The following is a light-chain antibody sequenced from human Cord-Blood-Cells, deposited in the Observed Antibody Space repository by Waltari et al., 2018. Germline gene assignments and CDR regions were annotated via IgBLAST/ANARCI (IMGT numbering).Light chain of an antibody. CDR3: QHYDNLPYT. V-gene: IGKV1-33*01. Sequence: DIQMTQSPSSLSASVGDRVTITCQASQDISNYINWDQQKPGKAPKLLIYDASNLETGVPSRFSGSGSGTDFTITISSLQPEDIATYYCQHYDNLPYTVGQGTKLEIK. CDR1: QDISNY. CDR2: DAS. J-gene: IGKJ2*01.